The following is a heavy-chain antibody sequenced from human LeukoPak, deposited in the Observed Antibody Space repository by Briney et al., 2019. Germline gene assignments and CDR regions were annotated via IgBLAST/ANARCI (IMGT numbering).Heavy chain of an antibody. Sequence: GASVKVSCKASGYTFTSYDINWVRQATGQGLEWMGWMNPNSGNTAYAQKFQGRVTMTRNTSISTVYMELSSLRSEDTAVYYCARGNLFYTAYYYYMDVWGKGTTVTISS. CDR3: ARGNLFYTAYYYYMDV. J-gene: IGHJ6*03. CDR2: MNPNSGNT. V-gene: IGHV1-8*01. D-gene: IGHD3-3*01. CDR1: GYTFTSYD.